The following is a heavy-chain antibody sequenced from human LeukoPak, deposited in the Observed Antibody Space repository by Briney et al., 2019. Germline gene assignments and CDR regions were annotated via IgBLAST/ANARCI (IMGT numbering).Heavy chain of an antibody. Sequence: ASVKVSCKASGYTFSSYDINWVRQATGQGLEWMGWMNPNSGNTGYAQKFQGRVTTTRNTSISTAYMELSSLRSEDTAVYYCARVNYYDSSGSPNWFDPWGQGTLVTVSS. D-gene: IGHD3-22*01. CDR2: MNPNSGNT. J-gene: IGHJ5*02. CDR3: ARVNYYDSSGSPNWFDP. V-gene: IGHV1-8*01. CDR1: GYTFSSYD.